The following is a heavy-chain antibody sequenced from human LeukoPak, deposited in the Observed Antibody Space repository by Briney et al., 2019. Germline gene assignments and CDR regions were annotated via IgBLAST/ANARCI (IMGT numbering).Heavy chain of an antibody. V-gene: IGHV3-21*01. J-gene: IGHJ4*02. CDR3: ARGRNAGGPYYSDY. D-gene: IGHD4-23*01. CDR1: GFTFSTYA. Sequence: GGSLRLSCAASGFTFSTYARNWVRQAPGKGLEWVSSINSAGTSKKYADSLKGRFTISRDNAKNSLFLQLSSLRDEDTAVYYCARGRNAGGPYYSDYWGQGTLVTVSS. CDR2: INSAGTSK.